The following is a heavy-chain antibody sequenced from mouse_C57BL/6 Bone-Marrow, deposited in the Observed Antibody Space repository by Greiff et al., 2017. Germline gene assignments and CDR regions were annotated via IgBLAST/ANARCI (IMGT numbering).Heavy chain of an antibody. CDR3: AYDYDGAWFAY. V-gene: IGHV1-36*01. J-gene: IGHJ3*01. CDR1: GFTFTDYY. CDR2: VYPYNGGT. D-gene: IGHD2-4*01. Sequence: EVQVVESGPVLVKPGPSVKISCKASGFTFTDYYMPWVKQSHGKSLEWIGLVYPYNGGTSYNQKFKGKATLTVDTSSSTAYMELNSLTSEDSAVYYCAYDYDGAWFAYWGQGTLVTVSA.